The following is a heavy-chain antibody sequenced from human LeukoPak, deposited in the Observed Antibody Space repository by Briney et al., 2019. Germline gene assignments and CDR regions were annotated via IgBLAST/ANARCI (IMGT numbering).Heavy chain of an antibody. J-gene: IGHJ4*02. CDR3: ARDYGRLVDY. V-gene: IGHV3-21*01. Sequence: GGSLRLSCAAPGFSFNTYSMNWVRQAPGRGLEWVSSISSSTYIYYTESVQGRFTISRDDAQNSLYLQMNSLRAEDTGVYYCARDYGRLVDYWGQGTLVTVSS. CDR2: ISSSTYI. D-gene: IGHD3-16*01. CDR1: GFSFNTYS.